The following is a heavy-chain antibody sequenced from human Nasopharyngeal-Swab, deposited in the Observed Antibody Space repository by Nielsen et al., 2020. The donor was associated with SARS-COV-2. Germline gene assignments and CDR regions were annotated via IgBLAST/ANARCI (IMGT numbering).Heavy chain of an antibody. CDR2: INASGGST. D-gene: IGHD2-15*01. CDR1: GYTFTSHY. J-gene: IGHJ6*02. CDR3: ARRYCSGCSGGGGMDV. V-gene: IGHV1-46*01. Sequence: SVQVSCQASGYTFTSHYMHWVRQAPGQPLEWMGIINASGGSTSYAQKFQGRVTMTRDTSTSTVYMELSSLRSEDTAVYYCARRYCSGCSGGGGMDVWGQGTTVTVSS.